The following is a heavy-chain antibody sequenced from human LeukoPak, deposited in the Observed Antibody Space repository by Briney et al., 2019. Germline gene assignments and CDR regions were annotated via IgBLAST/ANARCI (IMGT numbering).Heavy chain of an antibody. J-gene: IGHJ4*02. CDR3: AKDYFGVVVMVGFDY. V-gene: IGHV3-23*01. CDR2: ISGSGGST. CDR1: GFTFSSYA. Sequence: GGSLRLSCAASGFTFSSYAMSWVRQAPGKGLEWVPAISGSGGSTYYADSVKGRFTISRDNSKNTLYLQMNSLRAEDTAVYYCAKDYFGVVVMVGFDYWGQGTLVTVSS. D-gene: IGHD2-15*01.